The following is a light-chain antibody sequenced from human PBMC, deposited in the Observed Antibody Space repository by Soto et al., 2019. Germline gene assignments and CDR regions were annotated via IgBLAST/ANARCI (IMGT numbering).Light chain of an antibody. CDR1: QTVSSTY. V-gene: IGKV3-20*01. CDR2: DAS. Sequence: EIVLTQSPGTLSLSPGERATLSCRASQTVSSTYLAWYQQKPGQPPRLLIYDASSRATGIPDRFSGSGSGTDFTLTISRLEPEEFAVYYWQHYGTSPQFGGGTKVEIK. CDR3: QHYGTSPQ. J-gene: IGKJ4*02.